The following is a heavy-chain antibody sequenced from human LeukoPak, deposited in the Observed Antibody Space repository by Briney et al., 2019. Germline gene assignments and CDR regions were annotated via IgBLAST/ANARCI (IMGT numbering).Heavy chain of an antibody. D-gene: IGHD6-13*01. V-gene: IGHV4-59*01. Sequence: SETLSLTCTVSGASISSYYWSWIRQPPGKGLEWIGYIYYRGSTKYNPSLKSRVTISVDTSKNQFSLELSSVTAADTAVYYCASGPYPAAGTDHQFDYWGQGTLVTVSS. CDR1: GASISSYY. J-gene: IGHJ4*02. CDR3: ASGPYPAAGTDHQFDY. CDR2: IYYRGST.